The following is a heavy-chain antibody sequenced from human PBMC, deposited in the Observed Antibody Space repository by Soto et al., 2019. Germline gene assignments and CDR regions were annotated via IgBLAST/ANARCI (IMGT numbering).Heavy chain of an antibody. J-gene: IGHJ5*02. CDR1: GGSISGYY. Sequence: QLQLQESGPGLVKPSETLSLTCPVSGGSISGYYWSWLRQPPGKGLEWIAFIHYTGSPNSNPSLKSRVTISVDTSKNQFSLKLISVTAADTAVYYCARHSNEYRKSLDSWGQGTLVTVSS. V-gene: IGHV4-59*08. D-gene: IGHD5-18*01. CDR3: ARHSNEYRKSLDS. CDR2: IHYTGSP.